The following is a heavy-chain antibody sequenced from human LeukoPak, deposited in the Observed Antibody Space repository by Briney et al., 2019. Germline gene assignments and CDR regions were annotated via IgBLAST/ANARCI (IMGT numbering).Heavy chain of an antibody. CDR2: MNPNSGNT. V-gene: IGHV1-8*01. Sequence: GASVKVSCKASGYTFTSYDINWVRQATGQGLEWMGWMNPNSGNTGYAQKFQGRVTMTRNTSISTAYMELSSLRSEDTAVYYCARVGYSYADYYYYYYMDVWGKGTTVTVSS. CDR1: GYTFTSYD. CDR3: ARVGYSYADYYYYYYMDV. J-gene: IGHJ6*03. D-gene: IGHD5-18*01.